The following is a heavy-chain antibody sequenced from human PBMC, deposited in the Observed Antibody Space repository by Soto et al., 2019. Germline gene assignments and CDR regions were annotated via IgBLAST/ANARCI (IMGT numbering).Heavy chain of an antibody. D-gene: IGHD5-12*01. Sequence: VKVSCKASGGTFSSYAISWVRQAPGQGLEWMGGIIPIFGTANYAQKFQGRVTITADESTSTAYMELSSLRSEDTAVYYCARARGLSRDGYNFEGYWGQGTLVTVSS. CDR1: GGTFSSYA. V-gene: IGHV1-69*13. CDR2: IIPIFGTA. CDR3: ARARGLSRDGYNFEGY. J-gene: IGHJ4*02.